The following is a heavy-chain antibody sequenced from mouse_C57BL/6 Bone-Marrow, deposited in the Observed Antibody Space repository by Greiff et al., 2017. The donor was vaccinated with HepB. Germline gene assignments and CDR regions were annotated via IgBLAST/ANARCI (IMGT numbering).Heavy chain of an antibody. Sequence: VQLQESGAELVRPGASVTLSCKASGYTFTDYEMHWVKQTPVHGLEWIGAIDPETGGTAYNQKFKGKAILTADKSSSTAYMELRSLTSEDSAVYYCTRRRPITTVARGFDYWGQGTTLTVSS. V-gene: IGHV1-15*01. CDR3: TRRRPITTVARGFDY. CDR2: IDPETGGT. D-gene: IGHD1-1*01. CDR1: GYTFTDYE. J-gene: IGHJ2*01.